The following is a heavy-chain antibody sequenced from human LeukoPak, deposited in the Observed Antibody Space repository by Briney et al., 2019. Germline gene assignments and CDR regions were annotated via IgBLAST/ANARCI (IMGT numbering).Heavy chain of an antibody. D-gene: IGHD6-19*01. CDR3: AREQWLAF. CDR2: IKQDGTEK. J-gene: IGHJ4*02. V-gene: IGHV3-7*04. CDR1: GFTFSRYW. Sequence: GGSLRLSCAASGFTFSRYWMSWVRQAPGKGLEWVANIKQDGTEKFYLDSVRGRFTISRDNAKNSLYLQMNSLRAEDTAVYYCAREQWLAFWGQGTLVTVSS.